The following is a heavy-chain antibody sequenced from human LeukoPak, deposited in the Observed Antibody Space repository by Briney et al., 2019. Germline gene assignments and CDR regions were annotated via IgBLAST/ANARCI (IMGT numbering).Heavy chain of an antibody. CDR1: GDSISSYY. D-gene: IGHD6-19*01. V-gene: IGHV4-59*01. CDR3: ASIGSSGWYYFDY. Sequence: PSETLSLTCTVSGDSISSYYWSWIRQPPGKGLEWIGYIYYSGSTNYNPSLKSRVTISVDTSKNQFSLKLSSVTAADTAVYYCASIGSSGWYYFDYWGQGTLVTVSS. CDR2: IYYSGST. J-gene: IGHJ4*02.